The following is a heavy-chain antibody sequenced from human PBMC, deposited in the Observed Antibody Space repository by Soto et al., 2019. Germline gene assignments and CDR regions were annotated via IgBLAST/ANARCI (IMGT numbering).Heavy chain of an antibody. V-gene: IGHV3-30-3*01. D-gene: IGHD2-2*01. CDR1: GFTFSSYA. CDR3: ARDHCSSTSCYSSPYNWFDP. J-gene: IGHJ5*02. Sequence: GGSLRLSCAASGFTFSSYAMHWVRQAPGKGLEWVAVISYDGSNKYYADSVKGRFTISRDNSKNTLYLQMNSLRAEDTAVYYCARDHCSSTSCYSSPYNWFDPWGQGTLVTVSS. CDR2: ISYDGSNK.